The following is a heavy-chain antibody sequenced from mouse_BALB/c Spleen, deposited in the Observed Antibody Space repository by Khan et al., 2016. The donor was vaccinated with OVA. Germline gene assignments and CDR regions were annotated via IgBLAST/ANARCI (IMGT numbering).Heavy chain of an antibody. Sequence: QVQLQQSGAELAKPGASVKMSCKASGYTFINYWILWVKQRPGQGLEWIGYINPSTGYTEYNQNFKDKATLTADKSSSTAYMQLSSLTSEDSAVYYCARRGLRWDFDYWGRSTTLTVSS. CDR3: ARRGLRWDFDY. D-gene: IGHD1-1*01. J-gene: IGHJ2*01. CDR2: INPSTGYT. V-gene: IGHV1-7*01. CDR1: GYTFINYW.